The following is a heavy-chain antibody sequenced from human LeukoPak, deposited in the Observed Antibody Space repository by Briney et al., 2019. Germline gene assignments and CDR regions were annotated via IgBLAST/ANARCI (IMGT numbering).Heavy chain of an antibody. V-gene: IGHV3-15*01. D-gene: IGHD2-2*01. CDR3: AKDHRGCSSTSCGVYFDY. CDR2: VKSEPAGGTT. J-gene: IGHJ4*02. CDR1: GLSFRDAR. Sequence: GGSLRLSCAVSGLSFRDARLSLVRQAPGKGLEWVGRVKSEPAGGTTDYAAPVESRFTISRDNSKNTLYLQMNSLRAEDTAVYDCAKDHRGCSSTSCGVYFDYWGQGTLVTVSS.